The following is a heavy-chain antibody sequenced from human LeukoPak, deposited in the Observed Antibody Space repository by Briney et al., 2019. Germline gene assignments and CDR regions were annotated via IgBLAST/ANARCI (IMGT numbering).Heavy chain of an antibody. CDR2: ISPSGDRT. J-gene: IGHJ4*02. CDR3: AIMHGYYDGSGYWVQ. CDR1: GFTFGSYA. Sequence: GGSLRLSYAASGFTFGSYAMSGVRQAPGKGLEGGSFISPSGDRTSNADSVEGRFTISRDNPRNTLYLQMNSLRDEDTAVYYCAIMHGYYDGSGYWVQWGQGTLVTVSS. D-gene: IGHD3-22*01. V-gene: IGHV3-23*01.